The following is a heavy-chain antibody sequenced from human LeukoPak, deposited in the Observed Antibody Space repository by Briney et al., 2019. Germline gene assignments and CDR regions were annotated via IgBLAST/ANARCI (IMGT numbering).Heavy chain of an antibody. V-gene: IGHV4-34*01. CDR1: AGSFSGYY. J-gene: IGHJ6*02. CDR3: ARADYDSSGLYYYYGMDV. D-gene: IGHD3-22*01. CDR2: INHSGST. Sequence: SETLSLTCAVYAGSFSGYYWSWVRQPPGKGLEWIGEINHSGSTNYNPSLKSRVTISVDTSKNQFSLKLSSVTAADTAVYYCARADYDSSGLYYYYGMDVWGQGTTVTVSS.